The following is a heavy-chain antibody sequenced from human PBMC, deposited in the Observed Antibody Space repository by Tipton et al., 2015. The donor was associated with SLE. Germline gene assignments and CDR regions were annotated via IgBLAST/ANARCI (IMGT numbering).Heavy chain of an antibody. Sequence: TLSLTCTVSGFSISISYYWAWIRQAPGKGLEWIGTLYHTGRTYYNPSLKSRVTMSESPSENQFSLTLTSVTAADTAVYYCSTVTTSTGAYYFDSWGQGSLVTVSS. D-gene: IGHD4-17*01. CDR3: STVTTSTGAYYFDS. CDR2: LYHTGRT. J-gene: IGHJ4*02. V-gene: IGHV4-38-2*02. CDR1: GFSISISYY.